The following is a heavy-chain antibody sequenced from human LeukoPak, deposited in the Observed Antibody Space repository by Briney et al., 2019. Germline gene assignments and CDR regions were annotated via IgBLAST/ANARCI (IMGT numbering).Heavy chain of an antibody. CDR2: IYPGGSDT. CDR3: ARVPCSGTTCYPSDYHFYGMDV. Sequence: GESLKISCKGAGYSFTNFWVAWVRQMPGRGLGWMGIIYPGGSDTRYSPSFQGQVTISADKSISTAYLQWGSLKASDTAMYYCARVPCSGTTCYPSDYHFYGMDVWGQGTTVSVSS. J-gene: IGHJ6*02. CDR1: GYSFTNFW. V-gene: IGHV5-51*01. D-gene: IGHD2-15*01.